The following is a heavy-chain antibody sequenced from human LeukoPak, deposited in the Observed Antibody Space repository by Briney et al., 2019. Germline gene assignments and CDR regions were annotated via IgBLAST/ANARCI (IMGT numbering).Heavy chain of an antibody. V-gene: IGHV3-23*01. CDR2: ISSSGGST. CDR1: GFTFSDYY. J-gene: IGHJ4*02. Sequence: PGGSLRLSCAASGFTFSDYYMSWIRQAPGKGLEWVSAISSSGGSTYYADSVKGRFTISRDNSKSTLYLQMNSLRAEDTAVYYCARKLVVVPTTYFDYWGQGTLITVSS. CDR3: ARKLVVVPTTYFDY. D-gene: IGHD2-15*01.